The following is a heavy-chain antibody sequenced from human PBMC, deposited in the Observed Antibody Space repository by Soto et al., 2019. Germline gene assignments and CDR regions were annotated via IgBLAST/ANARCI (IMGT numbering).Heavy chain of an antibody. V-gene: IGHV3-30*18. CDR3: AKDLIGYCGGSTGNIFQS. CDR1: GFIFNSYD. Sequence: QVQLIESGGGVVQPGRSLRLSCAASGFIFNSYDMHWVRQAPGKGLEWVAFLSHDGSKKFYADSLKGRITISRDNFNNTLYIQVHSLRPEDTAVYYCAKDLIGYCGGSTGNIFQSWGHGTLVTVSS. J-gene: IGHJ4*01. CDR2: LSHDGSKK. D-gene: IGHD2-15*01.